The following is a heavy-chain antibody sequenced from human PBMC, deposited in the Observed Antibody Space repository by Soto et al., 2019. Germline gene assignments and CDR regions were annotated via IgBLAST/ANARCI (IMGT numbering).Heavy chain of an antibody. CDR3: ARDRGYYYDSSGYYLDY. Sequence: GALRLSCAASGFTFSSYSMNWVRQAPGKGLEWVSYISSSSSTIYYADSVKGRFTISRDNAKNSLYLQMNSLRDEDTAVYYCARDRGYYYDSSGYYLDYWGQGTLVTVSS. D-gene: IGHD3-22*01. V-gene: IGHV3-48*02. CDR2: ISSSSSTI. CDR1: GFTFSSYS. J-gene: IGHJ4*02.